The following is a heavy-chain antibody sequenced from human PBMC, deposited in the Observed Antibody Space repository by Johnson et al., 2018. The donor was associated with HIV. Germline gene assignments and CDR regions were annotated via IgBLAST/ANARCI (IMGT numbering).Heavy chain of an antibody. Sequence: QMQLVESGGGVVRPGGSLRLSCAASGFTFSSYGMHWVRQAPAKGLEWVAVISYDGSDKYYADSVTGRFTISRDNSKNTLYLQMNSLRAEDTAVYYCAKDLSSQLLWLIRDGFDVWGQGTMVTVSS. J-gene: IGHJ3*01. V-gene: IGHV3-30*18. D-gene: IGHD3-10*01. CDR3: AKDLSSQLLWLIRDGFDV. CDR1: GFTFSSYG. CDR2: ISYDGSDK.